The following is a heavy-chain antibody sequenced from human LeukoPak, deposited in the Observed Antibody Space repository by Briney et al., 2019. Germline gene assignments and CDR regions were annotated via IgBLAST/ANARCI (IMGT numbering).Heavy chain of an antibody. J-gene: IGHJ3*02. V-gene: IGHV4-59*01. CDR1: DGSISNYF. D-gene: IGHD1-26*01. CDR3: ARDRRRDLLHAFDI. Sequence: SSETLSLTCTVSDGSISNYFWSWIRQPPGKGLEWIAYVHYSEPTNYNPSLRSRVTISLDTSKNQFSLKLRSVTAADTAVYYCARDRRRDLLHAFDIWGQGTMITVSS. CDR2: VHYSEPT.